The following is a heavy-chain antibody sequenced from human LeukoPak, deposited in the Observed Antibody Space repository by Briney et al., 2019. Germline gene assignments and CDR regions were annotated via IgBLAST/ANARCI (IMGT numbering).Heavy chain of an antibody. CDR3: ARDPPAYSSSSSWFDP. CDR2: INTNTGNP. Sequence: VASVKVSCKASGYTFTSYGMSWVRQAPGQGLEWMGWINTNTGNPTYAQGLTGRFVFSLDTSVSTAYLQISSLKAEDTAVYYCARDPPAYSSSSSWFDPWGQGTLVTVSS. CDR1: GYTFTSYG. D-gene: IGHD6-6*01. V-gene: IGHV7-4-1*02. J-gene: IGHJ5*02.